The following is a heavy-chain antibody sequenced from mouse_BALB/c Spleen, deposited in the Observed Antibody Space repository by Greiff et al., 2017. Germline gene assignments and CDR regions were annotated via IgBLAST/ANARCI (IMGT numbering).Heavy chain of an antibody. V-gene: IGHV1-4*02. J-gene: IGHJ4*01. CDR2: INPSSGYT. Sequence: QVQLQQSAAELARPGASVKMSCKASGYTFTSYTMHWVKQRPGQGLEWIGYINPSSGYTEYNQKFKDKTTLTADKSSSTAYMQLSSLTSEDSAVYYCAREGGYYYAMDYWGQGTSVTVSS. CDR1: GYTFTSYT. CDR3: AREGGYYYAMDY.